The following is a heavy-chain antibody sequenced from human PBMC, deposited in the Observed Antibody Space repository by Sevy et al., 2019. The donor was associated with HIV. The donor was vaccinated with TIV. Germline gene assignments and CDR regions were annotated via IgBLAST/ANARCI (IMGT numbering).Heavy chain of an antibody. V-gene: IGHV3-48*02. CDR2: ISSSSSTI. J-gene: IGHJ6*02. CDR3: ARDKDPPPYGMDV. CDR1: GFTFSSYS. Sequence: GGSLRLSCAASGFTFSSYSMNWVRQAPGKGLEWVSYISSSSSTIYYADSVKGRFTISRDNAKNSLNLQMNSLRDEDTAVYYCARDKDPPPYGMDVWGQGTTVTVSS.